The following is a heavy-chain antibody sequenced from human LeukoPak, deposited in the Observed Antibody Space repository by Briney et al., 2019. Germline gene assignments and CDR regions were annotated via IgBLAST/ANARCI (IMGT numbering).Heavy chain of an antibody. V-gene: IGHV3-21*01. D-gene: IGHD2-21*01. CDR1: GFTFYRYS. CDR2: ISSSGTYT. CDR3: GRDQGCDVLGNCYPYHFDC. J-gene: IGHJ4*02. Sequence: PGGSLRLSCVASGFTFYRYSMNWVRQAPGKGLEWVSSISSSGTYTYYVDSVKGRFTISRDNAKNSFYLQMNSLTAEDTALYYRGRDQGCDVLGNCYPYHFDCWGQGTLVTVSS.